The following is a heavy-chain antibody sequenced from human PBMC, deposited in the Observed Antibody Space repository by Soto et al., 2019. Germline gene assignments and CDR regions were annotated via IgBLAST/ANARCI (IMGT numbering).Heavy chain of an antibody. CDR2: VSFDSTNK. D-gene: IGHD3-16*02. CDR1: GFTFNNYA. V-gene: IGHV3-30-3*01. Sequence: GGSLRLSCAASGFTFNNYAMSWVRQAPGKGLEWVALVSFDSTNKYYADSVKGRFSISRDNSKNTLYLQMDSLRPDDTALYYCARDRLRLGELSLIGYFDYWGQGILVTVSS. J-gene: IGHJ4*02. CDR3: ARDRLRLGELSLIGYFDY.